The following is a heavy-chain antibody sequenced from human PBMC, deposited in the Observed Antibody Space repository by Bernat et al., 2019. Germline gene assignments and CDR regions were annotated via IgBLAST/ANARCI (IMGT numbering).Heavy chain of an antibody. V-gene: IGHV3-53*02. CDR3: ARDGRRWDSYGSWYFDL. CDR1: GFTVSSNY. J-gene: IGHJ2*01. D-gene: IGHD5-18*01. CDR2: IYSGGST. Sequence: EVQLVETGGGLIQPGGSLRLSCAASGFTVSSNYMSWVRQAPGKGLEWVSVIYSGGSTYYAATVKGRFTISRENSKNTLYLQMNSLRAEDTAVYYCARDGRRWDSYGSWYFDLWGRGTLVTVTS.